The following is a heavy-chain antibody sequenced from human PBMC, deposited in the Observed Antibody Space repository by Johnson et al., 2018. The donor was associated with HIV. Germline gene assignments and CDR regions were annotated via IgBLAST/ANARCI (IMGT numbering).Heavy chain of an antibody. Sequence: VQLVESGGGVVQPGRSLRLSCAASGFTFSSHGMHWVRQAPGRGLEWVAVISYDGSNKYYADSVKGRFNISRDNSKNTLYLQMNSLRAEDTAVYYCARGRGAFDIWGQGTMVTVSS. CDR1: GFTFSSHG. CDR3: ARGRGAFDI. CDR2: ISYDGSNK. J-gene: IGHJ3*02. V-gene: IGHV3-30*03.